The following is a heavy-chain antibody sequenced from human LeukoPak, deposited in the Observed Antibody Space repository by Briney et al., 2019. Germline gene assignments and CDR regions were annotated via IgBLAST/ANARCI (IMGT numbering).Heavy chain of an antibody. V-gene: IGHV3-13*03. CDR3: AREERLRWTAY. CDR2: IGTAGDT. J-gene: IGHJ4*02. Sequence: PGGSLRLSCAACGFTFSSYDMHWVRQATGKGLEWVSAIGTAGDTYYPGSVKGQFTISRENAKNSLYLQMNSLRAGDTAVYYCAREERLRWTAYWGQGTLVTVSS. CDR1: GFTFSSYD. D-gene: IGHD4-23*01.